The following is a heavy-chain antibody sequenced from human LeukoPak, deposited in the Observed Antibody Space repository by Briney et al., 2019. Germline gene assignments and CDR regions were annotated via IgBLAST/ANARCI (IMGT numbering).Heavy chain of an antibody. Sequence: PGGSLRLSCTASGFTFGDYAMTWVRQAPGKGLEWVGFIRSKAYGGTTEYAASVKGRFTISRDDSRSIAYLQMNSLKTEDTAVYYCTRDQTPYYWGQGTLVTVSS. V-gene: IGHV3-49*04. J-gene: IGHJ4*02. CDR3: TRDQTPYY. CDR1: GFTFGDYA. CDR2: IRSKAYGGTT.